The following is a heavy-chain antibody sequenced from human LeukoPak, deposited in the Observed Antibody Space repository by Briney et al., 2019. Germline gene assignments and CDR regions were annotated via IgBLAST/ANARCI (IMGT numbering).Heavy chain of an antibody. CDR3: AKGVPGVWGSYRFFDY. D-gene: IGHD3-16*02. J-gene: IGHJ4*02. CDR1: GFTVSSNS. CDR2: IYSSVT. V-gene: IGHV3-66*03. Sequence: GGSLRLSCTVSGFTVSSNSMSWVRQAPGKGLEWVSFIYSSVTHYSDSVKGRFTISRDNSKNTLYLQMNSLRAEDTAVYYCAKGVPGVWGSYRFFDYWGQGTLVTVSS.